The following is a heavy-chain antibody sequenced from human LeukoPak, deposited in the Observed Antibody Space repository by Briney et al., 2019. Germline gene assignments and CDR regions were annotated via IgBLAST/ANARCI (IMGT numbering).Heavy chain of an antibody. CDR1: GLTFSSYS. CDR2: IGISSNNI. CDR3: ARDGVRGFTATTPFDY. V-gene: IGHV3-21*01. D-gene: IGHD4-17*01. J-gene: IGHJ4*02. Sequence: GGSLRLSCAASGLTFSSYSMNWVRQAPGKGPEWVSSIGISSNNIYYADSVKGRFTISRDNAKNSLSLQMNSLRVEDTAVYYCARDGVRGFTATTPFDYWGPGTLVTVSS.